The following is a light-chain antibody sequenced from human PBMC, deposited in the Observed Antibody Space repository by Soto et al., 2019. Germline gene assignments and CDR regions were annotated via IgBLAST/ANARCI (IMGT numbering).Light chain of an antibody. CDR3: QQYGVSPMYM. CDR1: QSVRDSR. Sequence: EIVLTQSPGTLYLSPGERATLSCRAIQSVRDSRLAWYQQKPGQGPRLLIYNASSRVTGIPDRFIGSGSGTDFTLTISRLEPEDFAVYYCQQYGVSPMYMCDQGTKLEVK. J-gene: IGKJ2*01. V-gene: IGKV3-20*01. CDR2: NAS.